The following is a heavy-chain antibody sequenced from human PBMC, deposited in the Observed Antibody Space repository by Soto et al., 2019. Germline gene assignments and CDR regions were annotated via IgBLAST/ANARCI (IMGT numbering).Heavy chain of an antibody. V-gene: IGHV3-21*01. Sequence: EVQLVESGGGLVKPGGSLRLSCAASGFTFSSYSMNWVRQAPGKGLEWVSSISSSSSYIYYADSVKGRFTISRDNAKNSLYLQMNSLRAEDTAVYYCARMGLVVPAAMLAAAARYYWYFDLWGRGTLVTVSS. J-gene: IGHJ2*01. D-gene: IGHD2-2*01. CDR3: ARMGLVVPAAMLAAAARYYWYFDL. CDR2: ISSSSSYI. CDR1: GFTFSSYS.